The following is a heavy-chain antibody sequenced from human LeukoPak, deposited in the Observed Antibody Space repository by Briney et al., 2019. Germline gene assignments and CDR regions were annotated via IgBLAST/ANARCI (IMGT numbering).Heavy chain of an antibody. CDR3: ARGLDVPYFDY. V-gene: IGHV4-34*01. Sequence: PSETLSLTCAVYGGSFSGYYWSWIRQPPGKGLEWIGEINHSGSTNYNPSLKSRVTISVDTSKNQFSLKLSSVTAADTAVYYCARGLDVPYFDYWGQGTLVTVSS. J-gene: IGHJ4*02. CDR1: GGSFSGYY. D-gene: IGHD1-1*01. CDR2: INHSGST.